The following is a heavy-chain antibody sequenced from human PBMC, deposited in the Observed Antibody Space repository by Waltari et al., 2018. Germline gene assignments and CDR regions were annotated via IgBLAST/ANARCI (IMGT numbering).Heavy chain of an antibody. CDR1: GYSIRSGYY. J-gene: IGHJ4*02. D-gene: IGHD5-18*01. CDR2: IYHSGST. V-gene: IGHV4-38-2*02. Sequence: QVQLQESGPGLVKPSETLSLTCAVSGYSIRSGYYWGWIRQPPGKGLEWIGIIYHSGSTYYNPSLKSRVTISVDTSKNQFSLKLSSVTAADTAVYYCARDQLWSDYWGQGTLVTVSS. CDR3: ARDQLWSDY.